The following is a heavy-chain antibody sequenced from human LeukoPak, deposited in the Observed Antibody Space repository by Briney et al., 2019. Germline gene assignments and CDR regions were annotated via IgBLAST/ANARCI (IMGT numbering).Heavy chain of an antibody. CDR2: IIPIFGTA. Sequence: SVKVSCKASGGTFSSYAISWVRQAPGQGLEWMGGIIPIFGTANYAQKFQGRVTITADESTSTAYMELSSLRSEDTAVYYCARESGSYRGDFDYWGQGTLVTVSS. CDR3: ARESGSYRGDFDY. V-gene: IGHV1-69*13. D-gene: IGHD1-26*01. J-gene: IGHJ4*02. CDR1: GGTFSSYA.